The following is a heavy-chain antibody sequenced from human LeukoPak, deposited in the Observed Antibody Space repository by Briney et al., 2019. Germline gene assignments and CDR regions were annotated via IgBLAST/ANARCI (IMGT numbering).Heavy chain of an antibody. CDR1: GFTFSSYA. D-gene: IGHD6-6*01. CDR3: AKAWGHSSSSGNIFDY. J-gene: IGHJ4*02. CDR2: ISGSGGST. V-gene: IGHV3-23*01. Sequence: GGSLRLSCAASGFTFSSYAMSWVRQAPGKGLEWVSAISGSGGSTYYADSVKSRFTISRDNSKNTLYLQMNSLRAEDTAVYYCAKAWGHSSSSGNIFDYWGQGTLVTVSS.